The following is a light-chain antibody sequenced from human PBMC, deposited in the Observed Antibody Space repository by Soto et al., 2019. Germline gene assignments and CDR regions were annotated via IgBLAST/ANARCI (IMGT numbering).Light chain of an antibody. V-gene: IGLV4-69*01. CDR1: SGHSNYA. CDR3: QTWGSGIVV. Sequence: QLVLTQSPSASASLGASVKLTCTLSSGHSNYAMAWHQQQSEKGPRYLMKLNSDGSHSKGDGIPDRFSGSSSGAERYLTISILQAEDEADYCCQTWGSGIVVFGGGTKLTVL. CDR2: LNSDGSH. J-gene: IGLJ2*01.